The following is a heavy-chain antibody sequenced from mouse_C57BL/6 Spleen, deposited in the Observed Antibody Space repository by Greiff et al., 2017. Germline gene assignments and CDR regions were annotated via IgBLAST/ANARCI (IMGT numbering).Heavy chain of an antibody. CDR1: GFTFTSYW. CDR2: MDPYDSYT. J-gene: IGHJ3*01. CDR3: AKPPWFAD. V-gene: IGHV1-50*01. Sequence: QVQLKQPGAELVQPGASVKLSCKASGFTFTSYWMQWVKQRPGQGLEWIGEMDPYDSYTTYNQKFTGKATLTVGTSSRTAYMQLISQTSKDSAVYYCAKPPWFADWGQGTLVTVSA.